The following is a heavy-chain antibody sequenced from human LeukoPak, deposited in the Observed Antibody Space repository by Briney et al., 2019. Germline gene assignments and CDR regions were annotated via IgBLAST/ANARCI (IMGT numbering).Heavy chain of an antibody. CDR2: ISSSGSPI. CDR3: AKDGGLVQELVASGRFDY. CDR1: GFTFSSYE. Sequence: GRSLRLSCAASGFTFSSYEMNWVRQTPGKGLEWVSYISSSGSPIYYADSVKGRFTISRDNAKNSLNLQMNSLRAEDTAVYYCAKDGGLVQELVASGRFDYWGQGTLVTVSS. V-gene: IGHV3-48*03. J-gene: IGHJ4*02. D-gene: IGHD5-12*01.